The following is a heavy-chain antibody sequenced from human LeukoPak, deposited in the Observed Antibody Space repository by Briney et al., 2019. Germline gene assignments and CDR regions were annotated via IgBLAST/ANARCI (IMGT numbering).Heavy chain of an antibody. CDR2: ISYDSEGN. V-gene: IGHV3-33*05. CDR1: GFTFSNYG. D-gene: IGHD3-22*01. Sequence: GGSLRLSCVTSGFTFSNYGMHWVRQLPGKGLEWVAVISYDSEGNYHVDSVKGRFTISRDNSKNTLYLQMNSLRAEDTAVYYCAKHSRQYYYDSSGTVHYWGQGTLVTVSS. CDR3: AKHSRQYYYDSSGTVHY. J-gene: IGHJ4*02.